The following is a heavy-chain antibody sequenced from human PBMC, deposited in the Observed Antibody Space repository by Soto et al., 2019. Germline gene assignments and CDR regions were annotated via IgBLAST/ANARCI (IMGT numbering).Heavy chain of an antibody. CDR3: ARDYGDYFDY. CDR2: FYYTGST. J-gene: IGHJ4*02. D-gene: IGHD4-17*01. Sequence: SETLSLTCTVSGGSVSSGNYYWSWIRQPPGKGLEWIGYFYYTGSTNYNPSLKSRVTISVDTSKNQFSLKLSSVTAADTAVYYCARDYGDYFDYWGQGTLVTVSS. CDR1: GGSVSSGNYY. V-gene: IGHV4-61*01.